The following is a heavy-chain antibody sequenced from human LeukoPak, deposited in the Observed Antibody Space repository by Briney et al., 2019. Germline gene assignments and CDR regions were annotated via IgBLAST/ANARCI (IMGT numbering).Heavy chain of an antibody. J-gene: IGHJ4*02. V-gene: IGHV3-15*01. CDR2: VKSRSAGETT. D-gene: IGHD3-10*01. Sequence: GGCLRLSCAASGFSISNDWMSWVRQAPGKGLECVARVKSRSAGETTDYAAPVKGRFTISRDDSKNTLYLQMNSLKTEDTAVYYCTLIQGWGSGSYYRDFWGQGTLVTVSS. CDR3: TLIQGWGSGSYYRDF. CDR1: GFSISNDW.